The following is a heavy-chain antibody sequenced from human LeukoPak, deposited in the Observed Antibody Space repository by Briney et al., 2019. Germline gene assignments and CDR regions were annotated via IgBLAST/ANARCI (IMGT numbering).Heavy chain of an antibody. D-gene: IGHD3/OR15-3a*01. J-gene: IGHJ6*02. V-gene: IGHV3-23*01. CDR2: ISGSGGST. CDR3: AKAWGTGYYARLDRYYYGMDV. Sequence: GGSLRLSCAASGFTFSSYAMSWVRQAPGKGLEWVSAISGSGGSTYYADSVKGRFTISRDNSKNTLYLQMNSLRAEDTAVYYCAKAWGTGYYARLDRYYYGMDVWGQGTTVTVSS. CDR1: GFTFSSYA.